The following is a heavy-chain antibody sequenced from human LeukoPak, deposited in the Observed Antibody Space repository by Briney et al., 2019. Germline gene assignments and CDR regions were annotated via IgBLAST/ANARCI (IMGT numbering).Heavy chain of an antibody. CDR2: IIPIFGTA. J-gene: IGHJ5*02. V-gene: IGHV1-69*06. CDR1: GGTFSSYA. D-gene: IGHD4-23*01. CDR3: ARDRYGGNSYGWENWFDP. Sequence: SVKVSCKASGGTFSSYAISWVRQAPGQGLEWMGGIIPIFGTANYAQKFQGRVTITADKSTSTAYMELSSLRSEDTAVYYCARDRYGGNSYGWENWFDPWGQGTLVTVSS.